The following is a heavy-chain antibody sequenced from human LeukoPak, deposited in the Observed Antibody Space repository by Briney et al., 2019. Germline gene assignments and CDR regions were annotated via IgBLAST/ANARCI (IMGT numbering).Heavy chain of an antibody. Sequence: GGSLRLSCAASAFTFSIYAMSWVRQAPGKGLGWVSTISGSGGSTHYADSVKGRFTISRDNAKNSLYLQMNSLRAEDTAVYYCARGSVGCSGGSCYLGPYYYYYMDVWGKGTTVTVSS. CDR2: ISGSGGST. CDR1: AFTFSIYA. V-gene: IGHV3-23*01. CDR3: ARGSVGCSGGSCYLGPYYYYYMDV. J-gene: IGHJ6*03. D-gene: IGHD2-15*01.